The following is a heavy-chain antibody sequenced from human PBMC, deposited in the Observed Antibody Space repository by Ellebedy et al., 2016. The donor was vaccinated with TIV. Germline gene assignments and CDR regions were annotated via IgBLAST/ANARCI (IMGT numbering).Heavy chain of an antibody. CDR2: IWYDGSNK. J-gene: IGHJ4*02. Sequence: GESLKISCAASGFTFSSYGMHWVRQAPGKGLEWVAVIWYDGSNKYYADSVKGRFTISRDNSKNTLYLQMNSLRAEDTAVYYCAKGSQWLGRTCFDYWGQGTLVTVSS. CDR1: GFTFSSYG. D-gene: IGHD6-19*01. V-gene: IGHV3-33*06. CDR3: AKGSQWLGRTCFDY.